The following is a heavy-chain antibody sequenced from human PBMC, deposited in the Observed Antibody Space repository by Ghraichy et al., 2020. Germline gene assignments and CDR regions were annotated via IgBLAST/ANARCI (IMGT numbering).Heavy chain of an antibody. J-gene: IGHJ6*02. V-gene: IGHV3-69-1*01. CDR1: GFTFSSYY. D-gene: IGHD2-15*01. Sequence: GGSLRLSCAASGFTFSSYYMTWVRQAPGRGLEWVSSINSSSLTYYADSVKGRFTISRDNAKNLLYLQMHSLRAEDTAVYYCARECVDCSSGRCYISYFYHDMDVCGQGTTVTVSS. CDR3: ARECVDCSSGRCYISYFYHDMDV. CDR2: INSSSLT.